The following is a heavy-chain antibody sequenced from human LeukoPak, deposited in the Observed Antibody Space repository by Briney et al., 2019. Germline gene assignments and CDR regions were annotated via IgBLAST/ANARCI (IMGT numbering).Heavy chain of an antibody. D-gene: IGHD1-1*01. V-gene: IGHV3-11*01. J-gene: IGHJ3*02. CDR1: GFTFSDPY. CDR3: AREAQLGSTGTSSAFDI. CDR2: ITGSGDNV. Sequence: GGSLRLSCAASGFTFSDPYMSWIRQAPGKGLEWVSKITGSGDNVFYADSVRGRFTISRDSANNSLYLQMNSLRPEDTGVYYCAREAQLGSTGTSSAFDIWGQGTMVVVSS.